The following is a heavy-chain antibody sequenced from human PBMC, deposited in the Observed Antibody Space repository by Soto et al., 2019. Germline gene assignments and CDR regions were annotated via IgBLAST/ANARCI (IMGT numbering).Heavy chain of an antibody. J-gene: IGHJ6*02. Sequence: PGWCIRLSCAASRFTFNIYDIHGVRQATGKGLEWVSAIGTAGDTYYPGSVKGRFTISRENAKNSLYLQMNSLRAEDTAVYYCARRSGSYYYYGMDVWGQGTTVTVSS. D-gene: IGHD1-26*01. CDR1: RFTFNIYD. CDR2: IGTAGDT. CDR3: ARRSGSYYYYGMDV. V-gene: IGHV3-13*01.